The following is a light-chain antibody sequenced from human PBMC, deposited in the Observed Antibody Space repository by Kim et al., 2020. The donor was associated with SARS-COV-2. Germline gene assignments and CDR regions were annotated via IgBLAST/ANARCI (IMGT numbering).Light chain of an antibody. CDR3: QRTCNAPQT. Sequence: DIQLTQSPSSLSASVGDRVTITCRVSQGISSDLKWYRQKPGKVPKLLIYSASNLQSGVPSRFSGSGSGTDFTLTISSLQPEDVATYDGQRTCNAPQTFGQGTKLEI. CDR2: SAS. CDR1: QGISSD. J-gene: IGKJ2*01. V-gene: IGKV1-27*01.